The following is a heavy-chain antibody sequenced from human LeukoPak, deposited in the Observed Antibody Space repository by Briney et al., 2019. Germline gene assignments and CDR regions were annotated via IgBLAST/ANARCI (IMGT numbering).Heavy chain of an antibody. CDR3: GRTGGYSYGFLDY. J-gene: IGHJ4*02. Sequence: SETLSLTCTVSGGSVSSGSYYWSWIRQPPGKGLEWIGYIYYSGSTNYNPSLKSRVTISVDTSKNQFSLKLSSVTAADTAVYYCGRTGGYSYGFLDYWGQGTLVTVSS. V-gene: IGHV4-61*01. D-gene: IGHD5-18*01. CDR1: GGSVSSGSYY. CDR2: IYYSGST.